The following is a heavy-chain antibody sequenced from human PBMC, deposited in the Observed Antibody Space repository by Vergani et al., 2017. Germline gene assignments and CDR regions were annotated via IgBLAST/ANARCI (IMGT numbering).Heavy chain of an antibody. CDR3: ARDPAYSSLLRGYDAFDI. J-gene: IGHJ3*02. Sequence: QVQLVQSGAEVKKPGASVKVSCKASGYTFTGYYMHWVRQAPGQGLEWMGWINPNSGGTNYAQKFQGRVTMTRDTSISTAYMELSSLRSEDTAVYYCARDPAYSSLLRGYDAFDIWGQGTMVTVSS. D-gene: IGHD5-18*01. CDR1: GYTFTGYY. V-gene: IGHV1-2*02. CDR2: INPNSGGT.